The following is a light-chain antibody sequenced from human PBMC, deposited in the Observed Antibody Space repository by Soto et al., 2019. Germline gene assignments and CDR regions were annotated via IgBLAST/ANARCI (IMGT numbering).Light chain of an antibody. V-gene: IGKV1-39*01. CDR3: QQSYSSPPT. CDR2: AAS. CDR1: QTISSW. J-gene: IGKJ1*01. Sequence: DIHMTQSPSTLSGSVGYRFTITCRASQTISSWLAWYQQKPGKAPKLLIYAASSLQSGVPSRFSGSGSGTDFTLTISSLQPEDFETYYCQQSYSSPPTFGQGTKVDIK.